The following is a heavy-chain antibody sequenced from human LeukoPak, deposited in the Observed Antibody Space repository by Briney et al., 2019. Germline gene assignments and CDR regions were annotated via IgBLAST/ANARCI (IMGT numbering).Heavy chain of an antibody. CDR1: GFAFSSYA. J-gene: IGHJ4*02. CDR3: ATRPQIVVVIRDY. Sequence: GGPLRLSRAASGFAFSSYAMSWVRQAPGKGLEWVSGISGSDGSTYYADSVKGRFTISRDNSKNTLYLQMNSLRAEDTAVYYCATRPQIVVVIRDYWGQGTLVTVSS. CDR2: ISGSDGST. V-gene: IGHV3-23*01. D-gene: IGHD3-22*01.